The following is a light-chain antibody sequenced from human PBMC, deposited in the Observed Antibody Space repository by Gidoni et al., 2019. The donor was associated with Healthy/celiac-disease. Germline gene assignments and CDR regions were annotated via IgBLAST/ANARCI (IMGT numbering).Light chain of an antibody. V-gene: IGKV3-15*01. J-gene: IGKJ1*01. CDR2: GAS. Sequence: ETVMTKSPATLSVSPGERATLSCRASQSVSSNLAWYQQKPGQAPRLLIYGASTRATGIPARFSGSGSGTEFTLTISSLQSEDFAVYYCQQYNNWLWTFGQGTKVEIK. CDR1: QSVSSN. CDR3: QQYNNWLWT.